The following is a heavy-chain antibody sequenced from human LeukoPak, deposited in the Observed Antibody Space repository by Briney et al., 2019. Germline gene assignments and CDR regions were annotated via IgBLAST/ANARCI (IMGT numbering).Heavy chain of an antibody. V-gene: IGHV1-69*13. CDR3: GRGPQQWLRVYYYYGMDV. Sequence: SVKVSCKASGGTFSSYAISWVRQAPGQGLEWMGGIIPIFGTANYAQKFQGRVTITADESTSTAYMELSSLRSEDTAVYYCGRGPQQWLRVYYYYGMDVWGQGTTVTVSS. D-gene: IGHD6-19*01. CDR2: IIPIFGTA. CDR1: GGTFSSYA. J-gene: IGHJ6*02.